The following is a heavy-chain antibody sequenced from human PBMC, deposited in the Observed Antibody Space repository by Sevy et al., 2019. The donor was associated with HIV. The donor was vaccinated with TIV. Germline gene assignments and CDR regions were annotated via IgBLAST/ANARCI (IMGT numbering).Heavy chain of an antibody. D-gene: IGHD3-3*01. CDR2: ISGSGGST. CDR1: GFTFSSYA. J-gene: IGHJ6*02. V-gene: IGHV3-23*01. Sequence: GGSLRLSCAASGFTFSSYAMSWVRQAPGKGLEWVSAISGSGGSTYYADSVKGRFTISRDNSKNTVYLQMNSLRAEDTAVYYCAKDLTTIFGVVRYGMDVWGQWTTVTVSS. CDR3: AKDLTTIFGVVRYGMDV.